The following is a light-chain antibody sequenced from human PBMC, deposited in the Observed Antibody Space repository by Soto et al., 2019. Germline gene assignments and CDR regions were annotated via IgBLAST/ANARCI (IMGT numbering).Light chain of an antibody. CDR1: QSISSW. J-gene: IGKJ1*01. CDR3: QQYNSYIGT. V-gene: IGKV1-5*03. Sequence: DIQMTQSPSTLSASVGDRVTITCRASQSISSWLAWYKQKPGKAPKLLIYKASSLESGVPSRFSGSGSGTEFTLTISSLQPDDFATYYCQQYNSYIGTFGQGTKVEIK. CDR2: KAS.